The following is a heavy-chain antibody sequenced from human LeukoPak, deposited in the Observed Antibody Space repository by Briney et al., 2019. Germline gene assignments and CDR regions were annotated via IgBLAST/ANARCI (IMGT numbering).Heavy chain of an antibody. CDR1: GGSINSYY. D-gene: IGHD2-15*01. Sequence: KPSETLSLTCTLPGGSINSYYWSWIRQPAGKELDWNGDIYYSGSTNYNHSLKSRVTISVDTSKNQFSLKLSSVPAADTAVYYCARAWRGYCSGGSCYLGGWFDHWGQGTLVTVSS. V-gene: IGHV4-59*01. CDR2: IYYSGST. J-gene: IGHJ5*02. CDR3: ARAWRGYCSGGSCYLGGWFDH.